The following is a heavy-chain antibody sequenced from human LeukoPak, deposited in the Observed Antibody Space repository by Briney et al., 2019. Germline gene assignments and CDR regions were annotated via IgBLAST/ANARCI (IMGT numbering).Heavy chain of an antibody. CDR1: GFTFSSYG. J-gene: IGHJ4*02. CDR3: ARDVGYYYDSSGYFSY. V-gene: IGHV3-30*03. CDR2: ISYDASNK. D-gene: IGHD3-22*01. Sequence: GGSLRLSCAASGFTFSSYGMHWVRQAPGKGLEWMAVISYDASNKYYADSVKGRFTISRDNAKNSLYLQMNSLRAEDTAVYYCARDVGYYYDSSGYFSYWGRGTLVTVSS.